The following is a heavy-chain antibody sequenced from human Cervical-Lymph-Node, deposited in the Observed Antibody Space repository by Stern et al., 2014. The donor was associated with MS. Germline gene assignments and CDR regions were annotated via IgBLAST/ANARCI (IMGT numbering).Heavy chain of an antibody. CDR1: GFTFNTHG. J-gene: IGHJ4*02. Sequence: VQLVESGGGVVQPGRSLRLSCAASGFTFNTHGMHWVRQAPGKGLEWVAVISFDGRNKYYVDSVKGRFTISRDDSKDTLYLQMNSLRIEDTAVYYCAKDQAQVRFWRGHSYHLDYWGQGTLVTVSS. D-gene: IGHD3-3*01. CDR2: ISFDGRNK. V-gene: IGHV3-30*18. CDR3: AKDQAQVRFWRGHSYHLDY.